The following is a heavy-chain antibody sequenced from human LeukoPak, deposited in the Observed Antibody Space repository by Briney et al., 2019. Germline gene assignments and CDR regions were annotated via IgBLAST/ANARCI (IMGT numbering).Heavy chain of an antibody. J-gene: IGHJ3*02. CDR2: IYYSGST. V-gene: IGHV4-31*03. Sequence: SETLSLTCTVSGGSISSGGYYWSWIRQHPGKGLEWIGYIYYSGSTYYNPSLKSRVTISVDTSKNQFSLKLSSVTAADTAVYYCARPYSIGATDAFDIWGQGTMVTVSS. CDR1: GGSISSGGYY. D-gene: IGHD6-19*01. CDR3: ARPYSIGATDAFDI.